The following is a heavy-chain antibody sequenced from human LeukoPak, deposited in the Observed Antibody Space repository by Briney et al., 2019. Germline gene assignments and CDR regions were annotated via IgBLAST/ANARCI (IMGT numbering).Heavy chain of an antibody. Sequence: SQNRSLTCTVSGGSINSGSYYWSWIRQPAGKGLEWIGRIYTSGSTNYNPSLKSRVTISVDTSKNQFSLKLSSVTAADTAVYYCARDTEDIVVVPAAPRKYYYYYMDVWGKGTTVTVSS. CDR2: IYTSGST. CDR1: GGSINSGSYY. J-gene: IGHJ6*03. V-gene: IGHV4-61*02. CDR3: ARDTEDIVVVPAAPRKYYYYYMDV. D-gene: IGHD2-2*01.